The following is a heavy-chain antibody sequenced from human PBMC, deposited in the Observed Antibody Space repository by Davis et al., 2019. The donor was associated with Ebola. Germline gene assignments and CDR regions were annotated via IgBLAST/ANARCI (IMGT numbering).Heavy chain of an antibody. V-gene: IGHV3-23*01. D-gene: IGHD2-2*01. J-gene: IGHJ4*02. CDR2: ISGSGGST. Sequence: PGGSLRLSCATSGFTFSSYAMSWVRQAPGKGLEWVSAISGSGGSTYYADSVKGRFTISRDNSKNTLYLQMNSLRAEDTAVYYCAKEKYQLFHPGWVYWGQGTLVTVSS. CDR3: AKEKYQLFHPGWVY. CDR1: GFTFSSYA.